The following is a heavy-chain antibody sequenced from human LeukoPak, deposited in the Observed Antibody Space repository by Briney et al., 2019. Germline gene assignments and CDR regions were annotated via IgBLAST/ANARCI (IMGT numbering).Heavy chain of an antibody. CDR3: ARVEQQLVDY. Sequence: PSETLSLTCAVYGGSFSGYYWSWIRQPPGKGLEWIGEINHSGSTNYNPSLKSRVTISVDKSKNQFSLKLSSVTAADTAVYYCARVEQQLVDYWGQGTLVTVSS. D-gene: IGHD6-13*01. J-gene: IGHJ4*02. V-gene: IGHV4-34*01. CDR1: GGSFSGYY. CDR2: INHSGST.